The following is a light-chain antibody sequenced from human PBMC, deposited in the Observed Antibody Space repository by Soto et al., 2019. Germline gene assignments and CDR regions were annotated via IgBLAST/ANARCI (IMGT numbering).Light chain of an antibody. V-gene: IGKV1-39*01. J-gene: IGKJ5*01. CDR3: QQSYSRPYT. Sequence: DIKMTQSPSSLSASVGGRVTITSRASQSISSHLNWYQQKPGKAPNLLIYAASSLQSGVPSRFSGSGSGTDVTLTITSLQLEDFAIYYCQQSYSRPYTFGQGTRLEI. CDR2: AAS. CDR1: QSISSH.